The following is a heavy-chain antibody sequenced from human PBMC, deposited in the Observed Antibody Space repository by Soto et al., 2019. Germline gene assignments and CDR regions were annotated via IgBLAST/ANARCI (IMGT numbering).Heavy chain of an antibody. CDR1: GFTFSSYG. Sequence: QVQLVESGGGVVQPGRSLRLSCAASGFTFSSYGMHWVRQAPGKGLEWVAVIWYDGSNKYYADSVKGRFTISRDNSKNTLYLQMNSLRAEDTAVYYCAREDYDILTGYYRSYYMDVWGKGTTVTVSS. D-gene: IGHD3-9*01. J-gene: IGHJ6*03. V-gene: IGHV3-33*01. CDR2: IWYDGSNK. CDR3: AREDYDILTGYYRSYYMDV.